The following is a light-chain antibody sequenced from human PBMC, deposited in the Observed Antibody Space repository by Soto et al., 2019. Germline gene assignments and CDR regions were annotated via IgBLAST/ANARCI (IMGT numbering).Light chain of an antibody. CDR3: SSYTSSSTLV. CDR2: DVS. J-gene: IGLJ2*01. Sequence: QSVLTQPASVSGSPGQSTPISCPGTSSDVGGYNYVSWYQQHPGKAPKLMIYDVSNRPSGVSNRFSGSKSGNTASLTISGLQAEDEADYYCSSYTSSSTLVFGGGTKVTVL. V-gene: IGLV2-14*01. CDR1: SSDVGGYNY.